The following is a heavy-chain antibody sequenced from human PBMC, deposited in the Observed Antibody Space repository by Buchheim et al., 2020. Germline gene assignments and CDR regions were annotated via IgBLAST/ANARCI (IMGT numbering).Heavy chain of an antibody. J-gene: IGHJ2*01. CDR1: GGSISSYY. V-gene: IGHV4-59*01. CDR2: IYYSGST. CDR3: AREGDVDKARDGFWYFDL. Sequence: QVQLQESGPGLVKPSETLSLTCTVSGGSISSYYWSWIRQPPGKGLEWIGYIYYSGSTNYNPSLKSRVTISVDTSKNQFSLQLSSVTAADTAVYYCAREGDVDKARDGFWYFDLWGRGTL. D-gene: IGHD5-12*01.